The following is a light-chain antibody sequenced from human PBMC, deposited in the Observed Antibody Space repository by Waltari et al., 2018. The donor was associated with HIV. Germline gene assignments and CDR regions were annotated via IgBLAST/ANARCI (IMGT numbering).Light chain of an antibody. V-gene: IGLV1-44*01. J-gene: IGLJ2*01. CDR1: TSNLGRNT. CDR3: AAWDDSLNAHVL. CDR2: NTN. Sequence: QSVLTQPPSASGTPGQRVTISCSGRTSNLGRNTVTWYQQLPGTAPKLLIYNTNQRPSGVSDRFSGSKSGTSASLAISGLQSEDEADYYCAAWDDSLNAHVLFGGGTKLTVL.